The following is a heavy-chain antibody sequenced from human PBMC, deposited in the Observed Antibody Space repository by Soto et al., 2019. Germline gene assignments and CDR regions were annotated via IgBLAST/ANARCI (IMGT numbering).Heavy chain of an antibody. V-gene: IGHV3-7*04. CDR2: IKQDGSEK. J-gene: IGHJ6*03. CDR1: GFTFSSYW. D-gene: IGHD3-3*01. CDR3: ATESGYSYYYYYMDV. Sequence: GGSLRLSCAASGFTFSSYWMSWVRQAPGKRLEWVANIKQDGSEKYYVDSVKGRFTISRDNAKNSLYLQMNSLRAEDTAVYYCATESGYSYYYYYMDVWGKGTTVTASS.